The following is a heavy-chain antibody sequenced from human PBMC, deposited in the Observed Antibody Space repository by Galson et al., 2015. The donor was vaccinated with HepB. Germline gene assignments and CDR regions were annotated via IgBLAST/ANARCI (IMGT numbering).Heavy chain of an antibody. Sequence: SVKVSCKASGGSLSIYAISWVRQAPGQGLVWMGGIIPLLSTVKYAQKFQDRVTITADKSTSTAYMELSSLKSEDTGVYYCARPIKYYDFWSGPGNYYYYYGMDVWGQGTTVTVSS. CDR3: ARPIKYYDFWSGPGNYYYYYGMDV. V-gene: IGHV1-69*06. CDR1: GGSLSIYA. D-gene: IGHD3-3*01. J-gene: IGHJ6*02. CDR2: IIPLLSTV.